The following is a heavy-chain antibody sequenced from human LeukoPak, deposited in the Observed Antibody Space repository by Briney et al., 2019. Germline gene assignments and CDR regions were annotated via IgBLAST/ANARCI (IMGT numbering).Heavy chain of an antibody. CDR2: IYTSGST. CDR1: GGSISSGSYY. J-gene: IGHJ4*02. D-gene: IGHD3-22*01. Sequence: SETLSLTCTVSGGSISSGSYYWSWIRQPAGKGLEWIGRIYTSGSTNYNPSLKSRVTISVDTSKNQFSLKLSSVTAADTAVYYCARTYYYDSSGYYSLDYWGQGTLVTVSS. V-gene: IGHV4-61*02. CDR3: ARTYYYDSSGYYSLDY.